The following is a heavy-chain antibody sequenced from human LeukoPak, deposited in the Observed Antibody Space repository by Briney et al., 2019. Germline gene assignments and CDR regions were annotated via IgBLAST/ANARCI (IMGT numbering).Heavy chain of an antibody. Sequence: SFSHYWMSWVRQPPGKGLQWIGSINYSGNTYYNPSLKSRVTISVDTSKNQFSLKLSSVTAADTAVYYCASGYSYDLFDYWGQGTLVTVSS. V-gene: IGHV4-39*07. CDR3: ASGYSYDLFDY. CDR2: INYSGNT. CDR1: SFSHY. D-gene: IGHD5-18*01. J-gene: IGHJ4*02.